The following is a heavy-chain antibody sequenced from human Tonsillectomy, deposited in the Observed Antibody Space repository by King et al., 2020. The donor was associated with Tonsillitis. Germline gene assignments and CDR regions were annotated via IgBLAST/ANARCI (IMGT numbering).Heavy chain of an antibody. J-gene: IGHJ4*02. CDR1: GGSISSYY. Sequence: QLQESGPGLVKPSETLSLTCTVSGGSISSYYWSWIRQPPGKGLEWIGYIYDSGSTNYNPSLKSRGTISVDTSKNQLSLKLSSVTAADTAVYYCARGPNIAAAGTGYYFDYWGQGTLVTVSS. CDR3: ARGPNIAAAGTGYYFDY. V-gene: IGHV4-59*01. CDR2: IYDSGST. D-gene: IGHD6-13*01.